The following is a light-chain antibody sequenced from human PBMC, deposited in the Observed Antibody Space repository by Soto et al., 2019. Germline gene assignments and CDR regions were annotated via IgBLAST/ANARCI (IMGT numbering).Light chain of an antibody. CDR3: ATWDDGLSAYV. CDR2: SNS. Sequence: QSVLTQPPSASGTPGQRVTISCSGSSSNIETNLVHWYQHLPGASPRLLIFSNSQRPSGVPDRFSGAKSGTSASLAISGLQSEDEANYYCATWDDGLSAYVFGTGTKVTVL. CDR1: SSNIETNL. V-gene: IGLV1-44*01. J-gene: IGLJ1*01.